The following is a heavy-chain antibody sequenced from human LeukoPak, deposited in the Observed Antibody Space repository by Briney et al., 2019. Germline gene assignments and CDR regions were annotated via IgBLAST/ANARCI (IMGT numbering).Heavy chain of an antibody. D-gene: IGHD1-14*01. J-gene: IGHJ4*02. V-gene: IGHV3-21*06. CDR2: IGPTGSDR. CDR3: ATETNGRHYDY. CDR1: GLTFSTSG. Sequence: GGSLRLSCTASGLTFSTSGFNWVRQAPGKGLEWVASIGPTGSDRYHADSIKGRFTISRDNANNFLYLQMNSLRAEDTAVYYCATETNGRHYDYWGQGTLLTVPS.